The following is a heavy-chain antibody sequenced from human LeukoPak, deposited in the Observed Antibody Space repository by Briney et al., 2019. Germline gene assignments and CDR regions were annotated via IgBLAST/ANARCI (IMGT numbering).Heavy chain of an antibody. V-gene: IGHV3-48*03. Sequence: GGSLRLSCAASGFTFSSYEMNWVRQAPGKGLEWVSYISSRGTTTYYADSVKGRFTISRDDAKNSLYQHMNSLRVEDTAVYYCARLYSSSSGLRASDYWGQGTLVTVSS. CDR3: ARLYSSSSGLRASDY. CDR2: ISSRGTTT. CDR1: GFTFSSYE. J-gene: IGHJ4*02. D-gene: IGHD6-6*01.